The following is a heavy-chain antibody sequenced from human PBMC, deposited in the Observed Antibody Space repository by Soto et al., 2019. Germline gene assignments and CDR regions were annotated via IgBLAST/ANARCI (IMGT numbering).Heavy chain of an antibody. V-gene: IGHV3-11*06. J-gene: IGHJ6*02. Sequence: GSLRLSCAASGFTFSDYYMSWIRQAPGKGLEWVSYISSSSSYTNYADSVKGRFTISRDNAKNSLYLQMNSLRAEDTAVYYCARDQDGGYYYGMDVWGQGTTVTVSS. CDR1: GFTFSDYY. CDR3: ARDQDGGYYYGMDV. CDR2: ISSSSSYT.